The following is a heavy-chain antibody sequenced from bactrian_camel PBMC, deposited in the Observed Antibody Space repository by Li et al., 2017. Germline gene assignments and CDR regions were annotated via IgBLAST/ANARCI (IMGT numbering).Heavy chain of an antibody. D-gene: IGHD5*01. Sequence: VQLVESGGGLVQPGESLRLSCEGSGFTFNSYIMTWVRQSPGKGLEWLSEINSSGGSTLYADSVKGRFTISRDNAKNTLYLQMNSLKPEDTAVYYCMSRRTWWGDGEDVWGQGTQVTVS. CDR2: INSSGGST. J-gene: IGHJ4*01. CDR1: GFTFNSYI. CDR3: MSRRTWWGDGEDV. V-gene: IGHV3S40*01.